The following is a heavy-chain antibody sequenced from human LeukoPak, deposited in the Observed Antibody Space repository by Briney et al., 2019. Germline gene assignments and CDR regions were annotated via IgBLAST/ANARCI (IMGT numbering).Heavy chain of an antibody. V-gene: IGHV4-61*02. CDR2: IYTSGST. Sequence: SETLSLTCTVSGGSISSGSYYWSWIRQPAGKGLEWIGRIYTSGSTNYNPSLKSRVTISVDTSKNQFSLKLSSVTAADTAVYYCARSMRYCSSTSCYDYWGQGTLVTVSS. CDR1: GGSISSGSYY. J-gene: IGHJ4*02. CDR3: ARSMRYCSSTSCYDY. D-gene: IGHD2-2*01.